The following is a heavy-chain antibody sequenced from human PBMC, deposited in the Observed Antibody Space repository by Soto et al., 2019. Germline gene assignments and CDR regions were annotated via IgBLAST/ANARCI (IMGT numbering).Heavy chain of an antibody. Sequence: QVQLVESGGGVVQPGRSLRLSCAASGFTFSSYDMHWVRQAPGKGLEWVAVISYDGSNKYYEDSVKGRFTISRDNSKNTLYLQMNSLRAEDTLVYYCEGGYYDSSGYYYSYCGHGTLVAVSS. CDR2: ISYDGSNK. V-gene: IGHV3-30*03. J-gene: IGHJ4*01. CDR3: EGGYYDSSGYYYSY. CDR1: GFTFSSYD. D-gene: IGHD3-22*01.